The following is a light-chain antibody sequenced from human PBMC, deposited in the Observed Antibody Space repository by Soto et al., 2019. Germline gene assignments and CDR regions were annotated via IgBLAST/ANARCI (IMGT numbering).Light chain of an antibody. CDR1: QSISSW. CDR3: QQDDCFRYT. Sequence: DIQMTQSPSTLSVSLGDTVTITCRASQSISSWLAWYQQQPGQAPKLLIHKASTLESGVPSRISGSGAGTEFTLTISSVQPDDFATYYWQQDDCFRYTFGQGTKLEIK. CDR2: KAS. J-gene: IGKJ2*01. V-gene: IGKV1-5*03.